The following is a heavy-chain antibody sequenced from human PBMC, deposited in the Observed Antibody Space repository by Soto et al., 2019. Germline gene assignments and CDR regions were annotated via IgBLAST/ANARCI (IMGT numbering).Heavy chain of an antibody. Sequence: QVQLVQSGAEVKKPGSSVQVSCKTSGGSFSSYVIIWVRQAPGQGLEWMGGIFPVFGITNYAQNFQGRVTISADESTSTAYLEFSSLRSEDTAVYYCARGGRFPRDYWGQGTLVTVSS. CDR3: ARGGRFPRDY. CDR1: GGSFSSYV. J-gene: IGHJ4*02. CDR2: IFPVFGIT. D-gene: IGHD1-1*01. V-gene: IGHV1-69*01.